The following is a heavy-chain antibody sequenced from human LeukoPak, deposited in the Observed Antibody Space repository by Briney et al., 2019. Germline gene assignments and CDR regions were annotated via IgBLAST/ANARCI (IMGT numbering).Heavy chain of an antibody. CDR2: INGDGSST. J-gene: IGHJ4*02. CDR3: ARSISGSYSFDY. CDR1: GFTLSSYW. V-gene: IGHV3-74*01. Sequence: PGGSLGLSCAASGFTLSSYWMHWVRQAPGKGLVWVSRINGDGSSTSYADSVKGRFTISRDNAKNTLFLRLNSLRAEDTAVYFCARSISGSYSFDYWGQGTLVTVPS. D-gene: IGHD1-26*01.